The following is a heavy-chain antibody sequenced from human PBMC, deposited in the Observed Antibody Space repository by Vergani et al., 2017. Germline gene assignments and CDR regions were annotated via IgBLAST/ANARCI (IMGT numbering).Heavy chain of an antibody. Sequence: QVQLVESGGGVVQPGRSLRLSCAASGFTFNQYGMHWVRQAPGKGLGWVAVTWYDGNNKQYADSVKGRFTIFRDNSKSTMYLQMNSLRDEDTGVYYCARDLRLLYNRFDPWGQGTLVTVSS. CDR1: GFTFNQYG. D-gene: IGHD1-14*01. J-gene: IGHJ5*02. V-gene: IGHV3-33*01. CDR3: ARDLRLLYNRFDP. CDR2: TWYDGNNK.